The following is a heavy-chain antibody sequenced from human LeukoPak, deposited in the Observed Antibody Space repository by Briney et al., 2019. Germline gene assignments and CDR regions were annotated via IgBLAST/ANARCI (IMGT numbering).Heavy chain of an antibody. CDR3: ANTRLGSSGWYYFDY. CDR2: ISSTGGTT. Sequence: GGSLRLSCAASGITFSSYGMSWVRQAPGKGLEWVSSISSTGGTTYYADSVKGRFTISRDNSKNTLYLQMNSLRAEDTAVYYCANTRLGSSGWYYFDYWGQGTLVTVSS. V-gene: IGHV3-23*01. J-gene: IGHJ4*02. D-gene: IGHD6-19*01. CDR1: GITFSSYG.